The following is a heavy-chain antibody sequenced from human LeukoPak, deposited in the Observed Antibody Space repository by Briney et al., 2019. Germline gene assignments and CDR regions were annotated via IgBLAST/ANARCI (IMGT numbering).Heavy chain of an antibody. CDR2: ISGSGGST. J-gene: IGHJ4*02. V-gene: IGHV3-23*01. CDR1: GFTFSSYA. Sequence: PGGALRLSCAASGFTFSSYAMSWVRQAPGKGLEGGSAISGSGGSTYYADSVKGRFTISRDNSKNTLYLQMNSLRAEDTAVYYCAKTPGYSGYDYFDYWGQGTLVTVSS. CDR3: AKTPGYSGYDYFDY. D-gene: IGHD5-12*01.